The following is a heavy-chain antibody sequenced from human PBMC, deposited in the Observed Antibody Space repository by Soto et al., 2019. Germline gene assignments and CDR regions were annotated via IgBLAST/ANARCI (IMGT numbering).Heavy chain of an antibody. CDR3: AGGIVVVTDLDY. Sequence: QVQLVQSGAEEKKPGASVKVSCKASGYTFTSYAMHWVRQAPGQRLEWRGWINAGNGNTKYSQKFQGRVTITRDTTESTAYMELSSLRSEDMAVYYWAGGIVVVTDLDYWGQGTLVTVSS. CDR1: GYTFTSYA. CDR2: INAGNGNT. V-gene: IGHV1-3*05. D-gene: IGHD2-21*02. J-gene: IGHJ4*02.